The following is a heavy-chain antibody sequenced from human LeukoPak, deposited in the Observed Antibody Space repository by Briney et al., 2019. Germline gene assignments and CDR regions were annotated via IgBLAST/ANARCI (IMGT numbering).Heavy chain of an antibody. CDR1: GFTFDDYT. J-gene: IGHJ4*02. CDR3: ARAYPLVGALSDY. D-gene: IGHD1-26*01. V-gene: IGHV3-43*01. CDR2: ISWNGFST. Sequence: PGGPLRFSCASSGFTFDDYTFHWGRQAPGKGLQWVSLISWNGFSTYYADSVKGRFTISRDNAKNSLYLQMNSLRVEDTAVYYCARAYPLVGALSDYWGQGTLVTVSS.